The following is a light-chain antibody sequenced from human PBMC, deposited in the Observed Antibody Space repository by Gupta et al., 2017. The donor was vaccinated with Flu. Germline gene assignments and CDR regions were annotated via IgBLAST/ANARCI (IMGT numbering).Light chain of an antibody. J-gene: IGKJ1*01. CDR3: QQYETSSLT. CDR1: QSVNTW. CDR2: KAS. Sequence: DIQMTPSPSTLSASVGDRVTITCRASQSVNTWLAWYQQRPGKAPELLIYKASILESGVPSRFSGSGSGTEFTLTISSLQPDDFATYFCQQYETSSLTFGQGTKVDI. V-gene: IGKV1-5*03.